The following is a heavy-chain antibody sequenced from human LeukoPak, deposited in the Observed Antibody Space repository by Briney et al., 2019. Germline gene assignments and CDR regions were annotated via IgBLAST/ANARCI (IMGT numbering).Heavy chain of an antibody. CDR1: GFTFSSYW. CDR2: ISGSDGST. D-gene: IGHD3-10*01. CDR3: ANQVYGSGSHTDY. V-gene: IGHV3-23*01. Sequence: PGGSLRLSCAASGFTFSSYWMHWVRQAPGKGLEWVSAISGSDGSTYYADSVKGRFTISRDNSKNTLYLQMNSLRAEDTAVYYCANQVYGSGSHTDYWGQGTLVTVSS. J-gene: IGHJ4*02.